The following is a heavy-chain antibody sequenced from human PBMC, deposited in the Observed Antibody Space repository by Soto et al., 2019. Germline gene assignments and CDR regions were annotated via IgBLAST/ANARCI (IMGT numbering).Heavy chain of an antibody. J-gene: IGHJ6*02. CDR1: GFTFSSYA. CDR3: ARERDTAMVRGIYYGMDV. CDR2: ISYDGSNK. V-gene: IGHV3-30-3*01. D-gene: IGHD5-18*01. Sequence: PGGSLRLSCAASGFTFSSYAMHWVRQAPGKGLEWVAVISYDGSNKYYADSVKGRFTISRDNSKNKMYLQMNSLRAEDTAVYYCARERDTAMVRGIYYGMDVCGQATTVTLSS.